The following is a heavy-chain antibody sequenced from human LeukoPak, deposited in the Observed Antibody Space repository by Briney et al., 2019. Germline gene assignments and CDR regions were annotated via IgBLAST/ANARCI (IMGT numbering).Heavy chain of an antibody. J-gene: IGHJ4*02. CDR2: INPNSGGT. Sequence: ASVKVSCKSSGYTFTGYYMHWVRPAPGQGLEWMGWINPNSGGTNYAQKFQGRVTMTRDTSTSTVYMELSSLRSEDTAVYYCASSSPKYYDFWSGYPGYWGQGTLVTVSS. CDR1: GYTFTGYY. V-gene: IGHV1-2*02. D-gene: IGHD3-3*01. CDR3: ASSSPKYYDFWSGYPGY.